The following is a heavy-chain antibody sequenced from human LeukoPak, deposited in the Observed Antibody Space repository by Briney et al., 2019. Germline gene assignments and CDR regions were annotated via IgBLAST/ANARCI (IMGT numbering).Heavy chain of an antibody. D-gene: IGHD6-19*01. CDR3: ARWMIAVAGNAPIDY. CDR1: GFTFSDYY. J-gene: IGHJ4*01. CDR2: ISSSGSTI. V-gene: IGHV3-11*01. Sequence: GGSLRLSCAASGFTFSDYYMSWIRQAPGKGLEWVSYISSSGSTIYYADSVKGRFTISRDNAKNSLYLQMNSLRAEDTAVYYCARWMIAVAGNAPIDYWGHGTLVTVSS.